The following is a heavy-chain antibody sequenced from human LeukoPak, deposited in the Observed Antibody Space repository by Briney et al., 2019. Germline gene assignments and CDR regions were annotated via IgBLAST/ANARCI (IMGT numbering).Heavy chain of an antibody. J-gene: IGHJ4*02. V-gene: IGHV3-23*01. Sequence: GGSLRLSCAASGFTFSSYAMSWVRQAPGKGLEWVSAISGSGGSTYYADSVKGRFTISRDNSKNTLYLLMNSLRAEDTAVYYCAKGGYSGYVGWDYFDYWGQGTLVTVSS. D-gene: IGHD5-12*01. CDR3: AKGGYSGYVGWDYFDY. CDR2: ISGSGGST. CDR1: GFTFSSYA.